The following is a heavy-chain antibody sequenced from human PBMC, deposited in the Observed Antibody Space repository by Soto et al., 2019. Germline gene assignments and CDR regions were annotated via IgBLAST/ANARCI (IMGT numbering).Heavy chain of an antibody. D-gene: IGHD2-8*01. CDR1: GGSISSYY. Sequence: PSETLSLTCTVSGGSISSYYWSWIRQPPGKGLEWIGYIYYSGSTNYSPSLKSRGTISVDTSKNQFSLKLSSVTAADTAVYYCARGRIAPNGAYFDYWGQGTLVTVSS. V-gene: IGHV4-59*01. J-gene: IGHJ4*02. CDR3: ARGRIAPNGAYFDY. CDR2: IYYSGST.